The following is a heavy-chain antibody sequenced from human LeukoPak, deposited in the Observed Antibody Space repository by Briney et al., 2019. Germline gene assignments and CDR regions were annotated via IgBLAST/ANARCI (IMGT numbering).Heavy chain of an antibody. J-gene: IGHJ4*02. CDR1: GFMFSNYS. D-gene: IGHD6-19*01. CDR3: VRRPYRSGFDF. V-gene: IGHV3-21*06. CDR2: ISRLSSYI. Sequence: GGSLRLSCAASGFMFSNYSMNWVRQAPGKGPEWVSSISRLSSYINYADSVKGRFTISRDNAKNSLELHLSRLRPEDTALYYCVRRPYRSGFDFWGQGTLVTVSS.